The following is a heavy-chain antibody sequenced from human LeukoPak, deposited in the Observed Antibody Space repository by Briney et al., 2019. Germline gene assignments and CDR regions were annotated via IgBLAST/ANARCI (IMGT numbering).Heavy chain of an antibody. CDR2: IKEDGSEK. D-gene: IGHD3-9*01. J-gene: IGHJ4*02. V-gene: IGHV3-7*03. CDR3: ARDIESRIFDWLSQRVPFDY. CDR1: GFTFSSYW. Sequence: GGSLRLSCAASGFTFSSYWMSWVRQAPGKGLEWVANIKEDGSEKYYVDSVKGRFTISRDNAKNSLYLQMNSLRAEDTAVYYCARDIESRIFDWLSQRVPFDYWGQGTLVTVSS.